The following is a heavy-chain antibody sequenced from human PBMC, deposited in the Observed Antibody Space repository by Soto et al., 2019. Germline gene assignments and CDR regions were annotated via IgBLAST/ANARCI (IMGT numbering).Heavy chain of an antibody. J-gene: IGHJ4*02. CDR2: IWADGNKK. CDR3: VRGYPEVDFDF. V-gene: IGHV3-33*01. Sequence: QVHLVESGGGVVQPGRSLRLSCEVSGFTFSNYGLHWVRQAPGKGLEWVGGIWADGNKKMYGDSVRGRFIISRDNSKNMLFLQMNSLRVEDTAVYYCVRGYPEVDFDFWGQGILATVSS. D-gene: IGHD2-15*01. CDR1: GFTFSNYG.